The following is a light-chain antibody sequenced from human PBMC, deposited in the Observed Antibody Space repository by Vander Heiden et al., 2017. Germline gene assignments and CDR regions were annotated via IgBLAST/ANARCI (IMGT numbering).Light chain of an antibody. V-gene: IGLV2-8*01. CDR2: EVT. CDR1: SDDVGGYRF. CDR3: SSYVGNDRLI. J-gene: IGLJ2*01. Sequence: QSALPQSSTESELRGQSFTISCTGTSDDVGGYRFVSWYRQYPGKAPKLIIYEVTKRPSGVPDRLSGSKSGNTASLTVSGLQAEDEAHYYCSSYVGNDRLIFGGGTKVTVL.